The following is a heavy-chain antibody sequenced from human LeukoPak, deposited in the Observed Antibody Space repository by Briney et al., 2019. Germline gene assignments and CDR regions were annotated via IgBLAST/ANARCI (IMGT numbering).Heavy chain of an antibody. D-gene: IGHD6-19*01. CDR1: GGSISISRYY. CDR2: LYYGGTT. V-gene: IGHV4-39*01. J-gene: IGHJ4*02. CDR3: ARMRVAVIDY. Sequence: PSETLSLTCTVSGGSISISRYYWGWIRLPPGKGLGCMGSLYYGGTTYHNHSLKGRVTISVDTSKNQLSLKLSSVTAADTAVYYCARMRVAVIDYWGQGTLVTVTS.